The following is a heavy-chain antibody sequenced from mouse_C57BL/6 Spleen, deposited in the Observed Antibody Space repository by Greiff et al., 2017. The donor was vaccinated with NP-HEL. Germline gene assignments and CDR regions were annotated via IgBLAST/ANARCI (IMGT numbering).Heavy chain of an antibody. CDR1: GYTFTDYY. J-gene: IGHJ2*01. D-gene: IGHD3-2*02. Sequence: EVQLQQSGPELVKPGASVKISCKASGYTFTDYYMNWVKQSHGKSLEWIGDINPNNGGTSYNQKFKGKATLTVDKSSSTAYMELRSLTSEDSAVYYCARANGDSSGLLDYWGQGTTLTVSS. CDR2: INPNNGGT. V-gene: IGHV1-26*01. CDR3: ARANGDSSGLLDY.